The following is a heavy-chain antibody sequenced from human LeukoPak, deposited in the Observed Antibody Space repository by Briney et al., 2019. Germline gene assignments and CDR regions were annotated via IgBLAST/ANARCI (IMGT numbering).Heavy chain of an antibody. CDR1: GFTFSSYA. J-gene: IGHJ5*01. Sequence: GGSLRLSCAASGFTFSSYAMSWVRQAPGKGLEWVSTISVSGGSTYYADSVKGRFTISRDNAKNTLYLQMNSLRAEDTAVYYCARGKYSYASDSWGQGTLVTVSS. D-gene: IGHD5-18*01. V-gene: IGHV3-23*01. CDR2: ISVSGGST. CDR3: ARGKYSYASDS.